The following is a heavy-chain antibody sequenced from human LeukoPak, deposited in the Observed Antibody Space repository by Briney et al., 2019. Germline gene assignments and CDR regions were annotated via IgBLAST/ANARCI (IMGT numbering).Heavy chain of an antibody. Sequence: TGASLRLSCAACGFTFNRYAMRWVRQAPGKGLEWVSTISSSGGRADYGDSVKGRFTISRDSPKNTLYLQMNSLRAEDTAVYYCAPSAANWFDPWGQGTLVTVSS. D-gene: IGHD3-3*01. J-gene: IGHJ5*02. V-gene: IGHV3-23*01. CDR2: ISSSGGRA. CDR1: GFTFNRYA. CDR3: APSAANWFDP.